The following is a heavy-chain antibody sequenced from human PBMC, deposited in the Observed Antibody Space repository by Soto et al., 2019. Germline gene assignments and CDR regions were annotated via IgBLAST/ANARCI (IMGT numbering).Heavy chain of an antibody. CDR1: GFTFSSYA. V-gene: IGHV3-23*01. CDR2: ISGSGGST. D-gene: IGHD3-10*01. CDR3: AKDASHLWFGELYVGGMDV. J-gene: IGHJ6*02. Sequence: GGSLRLSCAASGFTFSSYAMSWVRQAPGKGLEWVSAISGSGGSTYYADSVKGRFTISRDNSKNTLYLQMNSLRAEDTAVYYCAKDASHLWFGELYVGGMDVWGQGTTVTVSS.